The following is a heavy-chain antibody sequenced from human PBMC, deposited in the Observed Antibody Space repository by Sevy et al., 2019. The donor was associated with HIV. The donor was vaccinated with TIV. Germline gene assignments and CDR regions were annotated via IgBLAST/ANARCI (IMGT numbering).Heavy chain of an antibody. CDR1: GFTVSSNY. J-gene: IGHJ4*02. CDR3: AVLAEGY. Sequence: GGSLRLSCAASGFTVSSNYMSWVRQAPGKGLEWVSVIYSGDSISYADAVKGRFTISRDNSKNTLYLQMNSLRAEDTAVYYCAVLAEGYWGQGTLVIVSS. V-gene: IGHV3-53*01. CDR2: IYSGDSI. D-gene: IGHD6-13*01.